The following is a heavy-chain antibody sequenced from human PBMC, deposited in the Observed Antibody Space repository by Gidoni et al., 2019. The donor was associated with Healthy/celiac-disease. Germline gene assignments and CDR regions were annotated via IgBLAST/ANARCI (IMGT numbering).Heavy chain of an antibody. CDR3: ARDRAYCGGDCYSSGRGYMDV. Sequence: QVQLVESGGGVVQPGRSLRLSCAASGLPFSSYGMHWVRQAPGKGLEWVAVIWYDGSNKYHVESVKGLFTILRDNYKNPLYLQMNRLGAEDTAVYYCARDRAYCGGDCYSSGRGYMDVWGKGTTVTVSS. D-gene: IGHD2-21*02. CDR2: IWYDGSNK. CDR1: GLPFSSYG. J-gene: IGHJ6*03. V-gene: IGHV3-33*01.